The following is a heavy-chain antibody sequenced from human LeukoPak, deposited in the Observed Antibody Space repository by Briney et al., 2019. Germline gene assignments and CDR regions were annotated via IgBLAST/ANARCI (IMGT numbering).Heavy chain of an antibody. CDR2: INPNSGGT. CDR1: GYTFTGYY. V-gene: IGHV1-2*02. Sequence: ASVKVSCKASGYTFTGYYMHWVRQAPGQGLECMGWINPNSGGTNYAQKFQGRGTMTRDTSISTAYMELSRLRSDDTAVYYCARYRSGSYDYWGQGTLVTVSS. D-gene: IGHD1-26*01. J-gene: IGHJ4*02. CDR3: ARYRSGSYDY.